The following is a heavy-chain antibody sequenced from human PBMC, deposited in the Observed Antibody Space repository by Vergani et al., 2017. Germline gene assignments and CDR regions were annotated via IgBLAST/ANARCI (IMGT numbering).Heavy chain of an antibody. CDR3: ARGPLGFWNGYYPGDYYIYV. D-gene: IGHD3-3*01. CDR1: GGSFSGYY. CDR2: INHSGST. V-gene: IGHV4-34*01. Sequence: QVQLQQWGAGLLKPSETLSLTCAVYGGSFSGYYWSWIRQPPGKGLEWIGEINHSGSTNYNPSLKSRVTISVDTSKNQFSLKLSSVTAADTAVYYCARGPLGFWNGYYPGDYYIYVWGKGTTVTVSS. J-gene: IGHJ6*03.